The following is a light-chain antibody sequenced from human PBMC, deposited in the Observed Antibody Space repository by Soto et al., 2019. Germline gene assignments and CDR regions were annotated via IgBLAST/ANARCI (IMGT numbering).Light chain of an antibody. CDR3: QQRSNWGYT. V-gene: IGKV3-11*01. CDR1: QSVSSS. CDR2: DAS. Sequence: EIVLTQSPATLSLSPGERATLSCRASQSVSSSLAWYQQKPGQAPRLLIYDASNRATGIPARFSGSGSGTDFTLTISGLESEDFAVYYCQQRSNWGYTFGQGTKLEIK. J-gene: IGKJ2*01.